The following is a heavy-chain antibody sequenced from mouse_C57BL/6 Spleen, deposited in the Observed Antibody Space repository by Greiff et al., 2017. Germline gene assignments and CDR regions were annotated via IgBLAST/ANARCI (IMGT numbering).Heavy chain of an antibody. CDR1: GYAFSSSW. J-gene: IGHJ2*01. Sequence: QVQLQQSGPELVKPGASVKISCKASGYAFSSSWMNWVKQRPGKGLEWIGRIYPGDGDTNYNGKFKGKATLTADKSSSTAYMQLSSLTSEDSAVYFCARMDYYGSSYLDYWGQGTTLTVSS. CDR2: IYPGDGDT. CDR3: ARMDYYGSSYLDY. V-gene: IGHV1-82*01. D-gene: IGHD1-1*01.